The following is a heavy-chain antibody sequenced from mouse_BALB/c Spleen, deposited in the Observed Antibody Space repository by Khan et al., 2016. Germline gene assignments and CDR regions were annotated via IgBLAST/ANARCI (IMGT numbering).Heavy chain of an antibody. V-gene: IGHV5-17*02. CDR3: ARGDY. CDR2: ISSGSSTI. Sequence: EVELVESGGGLVQPGGSRKLSCAASGFTFSRFGMHWVRQAPEKGLEWVAYISSGSSTIYYADTLKGRFTISSDNPNNALFLQMTSLRSEDTAMYYCARGDYWGQGTTLTVSS. J-gene: IGHJ2*01. CDR1: GFTFSRFG.